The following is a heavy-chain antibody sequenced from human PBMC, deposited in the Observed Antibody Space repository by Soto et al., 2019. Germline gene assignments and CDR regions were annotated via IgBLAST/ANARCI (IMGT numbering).Heavy chain of an antibody. CDR3: ARGYSSNFFDL. CDR2: IFYTGTT. CDR1: GDSIGTYY. D-gene: IGHD6-13*01. Sequence: SETLSLTCTVSGDSIGTYYWSWLRRTPEKGLEWIGHIFYTGTTKYNPSLSSRVSLSVDTSKRRFSLRLSSMTAADTAAYYCARGYSSNFFDLWGQGAPVTVSS. V-gene: IGHV4-59*01. J-gene: IGHJ4*02.